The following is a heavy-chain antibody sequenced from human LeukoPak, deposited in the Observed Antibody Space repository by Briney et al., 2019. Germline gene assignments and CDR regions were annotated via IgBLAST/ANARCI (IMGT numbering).Heavy chain of an antibody. CDR2: IYYSGST. J-gene: IGHJ6*02. V-gene: IGHV4-61*01. CDR3: ARDGAPTAYYYYYGMDV. D-gene: IGHD4-17*01. CDR1: GGSVSSGSYY. Sequence: SETLSLTCTVSGGSVSSGSYYWSWIRQPPGKGLEWIGYIYYSGSTNYNPSLKSRVTISVDTSKNQFSLKLSSVTAADTAVYYCARDGAPTAYYYYYGMDVWGQGTTVTVSS.